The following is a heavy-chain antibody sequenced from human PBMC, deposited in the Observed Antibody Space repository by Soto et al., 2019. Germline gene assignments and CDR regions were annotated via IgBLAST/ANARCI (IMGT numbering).Heavy chain of an antibody. CDR1: GGSFSGYY. V-gene: IGHV4-34*01. J-gene: IGHJ4*02. CDR3: GRGKLSDYVWGSYRYQFDY. Sequence: SETLSLTCAVYGGSFSGYYWSWIRQPPGKGLEWIGDINHSGGTNYNPSLKSRVTISVDTSKNQFSLMLSSVPAADTAVYYCGRGKLSDYVWGSYRYQFDYWGQGTVVTVSS. CDR2: INHSGGT. D-gene: IGHD3-16*02.